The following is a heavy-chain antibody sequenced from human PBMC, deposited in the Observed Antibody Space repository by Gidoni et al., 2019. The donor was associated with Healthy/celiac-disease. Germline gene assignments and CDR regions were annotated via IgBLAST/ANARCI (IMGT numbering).Heavy chain of an antibody. CDR1: GFTFSNAW. CDR2: IKSKTDGETT. CDR3: TTDRGGIDI. Sequence: EVQLLEPGGGLLTPGGSLRLSCAASGFTFSNAWMSWVRQAPGKGLEWVGPIKSKTDGETTDYAAPVKGRFTISRDDSKNTPDLQMNSQKTEDTAVYYCTTDRGGIDIWGQGTMVTVSS. V-gene: IGHV3-15*01. J-gene: IGHJ3*02. D-gene: IGHD3-10*01.